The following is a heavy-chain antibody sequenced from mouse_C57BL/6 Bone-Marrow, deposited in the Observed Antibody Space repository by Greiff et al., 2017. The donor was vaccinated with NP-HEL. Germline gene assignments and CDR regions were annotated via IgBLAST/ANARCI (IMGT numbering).Heavy chain of an antibody. CDR3: ARSGYYGSSTPLAMDY. J-gene: IGHJ4*01. CDR2: INPSSGYT. Sequence: QVQLQQSGAELARPGASVKMSCTASGYTFTSYTMHWVKQRPGQGLEWIGYINPSSGYTKYNQKFKDKATLTADKSSSTAYMQLSSLTSEDSAVYYCARSGYYGSSTPLAMDYWGQGTSVTVSS. CDR1: GYTFTSYT. V-gene: IGHV1-4*01. D-gene: IGHD1-1*01.